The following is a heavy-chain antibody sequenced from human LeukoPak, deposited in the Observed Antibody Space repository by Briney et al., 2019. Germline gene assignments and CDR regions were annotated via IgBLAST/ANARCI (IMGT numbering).Heavy chain of an antibody. CDR3: ARDRGITMVRGVIGY. V-gene: IGHV3-53*01. Sequence: GGSLRLSCAASGFTVSSNYMSWVSQAPGKGLECISSINTAGSTYYADSVRGRFTISRDNAKNSLYLQMNSLRAEDTAVYYCARDRGITMVRGVIGYWGQGTLVTVSS. CDR2: INTAGST. D-gene: IGHD3-10*01. J-gene: IGHJ4*02. CDR1: GFTVSSNY.